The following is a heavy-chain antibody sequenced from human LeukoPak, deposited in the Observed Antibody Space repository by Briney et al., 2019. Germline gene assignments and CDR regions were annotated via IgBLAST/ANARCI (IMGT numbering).Heavy chain of an antibody. CDR1: GCTFSSCA. CDR2: ILPILGTA. CDR3: ARDLNYYGSGSRKINWFDP. Sequence: WASVKVSCKASGCTFSSCAMSWVRQAPGQGLEWMGGILPILGTANYAQKVQGRVTITANEATSTAYMALSSLSSEDTDVYYCARDLNYYGSGSRKINWFDPWGQGTMVTVSS. J-gene: IGHJ5*02. V-gene: IGHV1-69*01. D-gene: IGHD3-10*01.